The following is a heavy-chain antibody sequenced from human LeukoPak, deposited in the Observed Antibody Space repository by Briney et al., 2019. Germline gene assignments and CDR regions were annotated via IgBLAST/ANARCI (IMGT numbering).Heavy chain of an antibody. D-gene: IGHD3-16*01. V-gene: IGHV4-59*01. J-gene: IGHJ4*02. CDR1: DDSISDYY. CDR2: FHNSGTS. CDR3: TRGAGWLIDY. Sequence: SETLSLTCTVSDDSISDYYRGWIRQPPGRGLEWIGYFHNSGTSTYNPSLKSRVTISADTSKNQFSLKLNSLTTADTAVYYCTRGAGWLIDYWGQGILVTVSS.